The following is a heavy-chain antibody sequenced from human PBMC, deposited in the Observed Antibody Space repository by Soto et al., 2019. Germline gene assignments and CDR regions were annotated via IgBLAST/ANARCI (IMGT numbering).Heavy chain of an antibody. D-gene: IGHD1-1*01. J-gene: IGHJ4*02. V-gene: IGHV3-33*08. CDR2: IWFDGSEK. Sequence: GGSLRLSCAASGFTFSGYGMQWVRQAPGKGLEWVAAIWFDGSEKYYADSVKGRVTISRDNSKNTLDLQMNSLRGEDTAVYYCASGIDYFDYWGQGTLVTVSS. CDR3: ASGIDYFDY. CDR1: GFTFSGYG.